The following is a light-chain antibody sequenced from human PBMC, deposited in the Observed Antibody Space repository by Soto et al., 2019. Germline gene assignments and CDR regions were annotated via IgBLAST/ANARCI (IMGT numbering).Light chain of an antibody. Sequence: DIQMAQSPSSLSASVGDRVTSSCRASQGISNYLAWYQQKPGKVPKVLIYVASALQSGVPSRFSGSGSGRDFTLTISSLQPEDVATYYCQESYNTPLTFGPGTKVDIK. CDR1: QGISNY. J-gene: IGKJ3*01. CDR2: VAS. V-gene: IGKV1-27*01. CDR3: QESYNTPLT.